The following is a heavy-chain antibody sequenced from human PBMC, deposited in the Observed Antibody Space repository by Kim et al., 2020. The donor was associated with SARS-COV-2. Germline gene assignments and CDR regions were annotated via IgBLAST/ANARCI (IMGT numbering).Heavy chain of an antibody. Sequence: SETLSLTCAVYGGSFSGYYWSWIRQPPGKGLEWIGEINHSGSTNYNPSLKSRVTISVDTSKNQFSLKLSSVTAADTAVYYCARVPRITMVRGVTHYYGMDVWGQGTTVTVSS. CDR2: INHSGST. D-gene: IGHD3-10*01. CDR1: GGSFSGYY. V-gene: IGHV4-34*01. J-gene: IGHJ6*02. CDR3: ARVPRITMVRGVTHYYGMDV.